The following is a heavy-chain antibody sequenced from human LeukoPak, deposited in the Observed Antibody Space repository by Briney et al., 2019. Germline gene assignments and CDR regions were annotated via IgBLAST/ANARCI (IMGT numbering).Heavy chain of an antibody. V-gene: IGHV4-59*08. J-gene: IGHJ4*02. D-gene: IGHD3-10*01. Sequence: PSETLSLTCTVSSGSMTGNHWNWIRQPPGKGLEWIGYVSYSGSTEYNPSLKSRVSIAVDTSKNQFSLKLGSVTAADTAVYYCARYGSGIPFWGQGTLVTVSS. CDR2: VSYSGST. CDR3: ARYGSGIPF. CDR1: SGSMTGNH.